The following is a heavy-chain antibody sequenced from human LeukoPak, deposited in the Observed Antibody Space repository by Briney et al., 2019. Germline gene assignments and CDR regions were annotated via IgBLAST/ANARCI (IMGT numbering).Heavy chain of an antibody. CDR2: INHSGST. J-gene: IGHJ4*02. CDR1: GGSFSGYY. Sequence: SETLSLTCAVYGGSFSGYYWSWIPQPPGKGLEWSGEINHSGSTNYNPSLKSRVTISVDTSKNRFSLKLRSVTAADTAVYYCARVPTQLAGVDYWGQGTLVTVSS. V-gene: IGHV4-34*01. CDR3: ARVPTQLAGVDY. D-gene: IGHD6-6*01.